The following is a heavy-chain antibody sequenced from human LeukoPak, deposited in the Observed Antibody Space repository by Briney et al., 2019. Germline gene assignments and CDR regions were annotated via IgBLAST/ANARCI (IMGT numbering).Heavy chain of an antibody. J-gene: IGHJ4*02. CDR1: GITVSSNY. CDR3: ARKKYFDWLLSY. Sequence: PGGSLRLSCAASGITVSSNYMSWVRQAPGKGLEWVSVTYSGGNTYCADSVKGRFTISRDSSQNTLYLQMNSLRAEDTAVYYCARKKYFDWLLSYWGQGTLVTVSS. CDR2: TYSGGNT. V-gene: IGHV3-66*01. D-gene: IGHD3-9*01.